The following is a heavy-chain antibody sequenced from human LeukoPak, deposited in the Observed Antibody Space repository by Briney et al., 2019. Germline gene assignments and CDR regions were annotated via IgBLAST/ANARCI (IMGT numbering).Heavy chain of an antibody. J-gene: IGHJ3*02. D-gene: IGHD5-18*01. CDR1: GFTFSSYG. CDR2: IRYDGSNK. Sequence: PGGSLRLSCAASGFTFSSYGMHWVRQAPGKGLEWVAFIRYDGSNKYYADSVKGRFTISRDNSKNTLYLQMNSLRAEDTAVYYCARETLDVDTAMVMAFDIWGQGTMVPVSS. V-gene: IGHV3-30*02. CDR3: ARETLDVDTAMVMAFDI.